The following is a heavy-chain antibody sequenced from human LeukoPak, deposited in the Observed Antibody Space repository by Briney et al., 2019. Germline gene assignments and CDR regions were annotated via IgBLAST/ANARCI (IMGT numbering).Heavy chain of an antibody. J-gene: IGHJ3*02. CDR1: GFTFSSYS. V-gene: IGHV3-21*01. D-gene: IGHD2-15*01. CDR3: ARVLSGGRCSYLSHPFDI. Sequence: GGSLRLSCAASGFTFSSYSMNWVRQAPGKGLEWVSSISSSSSYIYYADSVKGRFTISRDNAKNSLYLQMNSLRAEDTAVYYCARVLSGGRCSYLSHPFDIWGQGTMVTVSS. CDR2: ISSSSSYI.